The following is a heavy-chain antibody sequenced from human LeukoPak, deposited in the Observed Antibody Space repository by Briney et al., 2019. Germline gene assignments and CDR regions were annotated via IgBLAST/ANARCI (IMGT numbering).Heavy chain of an antibody. J-gene: IGHJ3*02. D-gene: IGHD6-19*01. CDR1: GFTLSSYR. V-gene: IGHV3-21*04. CDR3: AKDIAVAGTDDAFDI. Sequence: GGSLRLSCAASGFTLSSYRMNWVRQAPGKGLEWVSSISSSSSYVYYADSVKGRSTISRDNSKNSLYLQMNSLRAEDTALYYCAKDIAVAGTDDAFDIWGQGTMVTVSS. CDR2: ISSSSSYV.